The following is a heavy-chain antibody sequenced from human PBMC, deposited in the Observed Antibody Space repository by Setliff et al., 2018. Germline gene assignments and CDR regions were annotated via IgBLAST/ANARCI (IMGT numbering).Heavy chain of an antibody. V-gene: IGHV3-23*01. CDR3: VKSGGYCSSTSCYSYYYYIDV. Sequence: GGSLRLSCAASGFTFSSYAMNWVRQAPGKGLEWVSVISVSGGTTFYADSVRGRFTISRDNSKNTLYLQMNSLKAEDTAIYYCVKSGGYCSSTSCYSYYYYIDVWGKGTTVTVSS. D-gene: IGHD2-2*02. J-gene: IGHJ6*03. CDR1: GFTFSSYA. CDR2: ISVSGGTT.